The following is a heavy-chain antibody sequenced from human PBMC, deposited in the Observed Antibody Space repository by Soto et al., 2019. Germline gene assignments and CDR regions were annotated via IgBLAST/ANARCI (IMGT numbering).Heavy chain of an antibody. D-gene: IGHD2-2*01. CDR1: GFTFSNYA. J-gene: IGHJ3*02. CDR3: TKHLPSKKNQRRWADAFHI. CDR2: VTGRSSST. V-gene: IGHV3-23*01. Sequence: EVRLLESGGGLVQPGGSLRLSCVASGFTFSNYAMSWVRQAPGKGLEWVSVVTGRSSSTYYADSVEGRFIISRDNSRNTLFLQMNSLGAADTAVYYCTKHLPSKKNQRRWADAFHIWGQGTILTVSS.